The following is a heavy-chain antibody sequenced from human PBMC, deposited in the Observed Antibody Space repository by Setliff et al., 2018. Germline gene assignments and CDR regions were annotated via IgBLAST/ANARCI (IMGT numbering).Heavy chain of an antibody. CDR3: ASQPPLNRAIPFDL. CDR2: IYSSGIT. Sequence: SETLSLTCTVSGGSITNFYWNWIRQSPGKGLEWIGYIYSSGITNYNPSLKSRLTMPVDTSKNQFSLHLRSMPAADTAVYYCASQPPLNRAIPFDLWGQGKMVTVSS. J-gene: IGHJ3*01. CDR1: GGSITNFY. V-gene: IGHV4-59*08.